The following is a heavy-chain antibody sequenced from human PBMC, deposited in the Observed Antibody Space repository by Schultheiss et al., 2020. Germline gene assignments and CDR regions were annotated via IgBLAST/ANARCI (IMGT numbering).Heavy chain of an antibody. CDR2: ISYDGRNE. CDR1: GFTFSSYA. Sequence: GGSLRLSCAASGFTFSSYAMHWVRQVPGKGLEWVAVISYDGRNEDYADSVKGRFTISRDNSKNTLYLQMNSLRAEDTAVYYCAIDFYGSWSFDSWGQGTLVTVSS. D-gene: IGHD3-10*01. J-gene: IGHJ4*02. V-gene: IGHV3-30*04. CDR3: AIDFYGSWSFDS.